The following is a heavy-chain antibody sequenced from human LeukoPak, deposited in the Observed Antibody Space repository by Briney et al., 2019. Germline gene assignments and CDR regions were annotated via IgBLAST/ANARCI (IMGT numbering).Heavy chain of an antibody. CDR2: INHSGST. D-gene: IGHD3/OR15-3a*01. CDR1: GGSFSGYY. J-gene: IGHJ4*02. Sequence: SETLSLTCAVYGGSFSGYYWSWIRQPPGKGLEWIGEINHSGSTNYNPSLKSRVTISVDTSKNQFSLKLSSVTAADTAVYYCAREDWFYYFDYWGQGTLVTVSS. V-gene: IGHV4-34*01. CDR3: AREDWFYYFDY.